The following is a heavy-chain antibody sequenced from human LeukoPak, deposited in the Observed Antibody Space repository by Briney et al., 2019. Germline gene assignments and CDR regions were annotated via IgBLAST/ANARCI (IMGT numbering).Heavy chain of an antibody. Sequence: GGSLRLSCAASGFTFSSYSMNWVRQAPGKGLEWVSYISSSSTIYYADSVKGRFTISRDNAKNSLYLQMNSLRAEDTAVYYCARDNSSPGVSTYYYYYMDVWGKGTTVTVSS. J-gene: IGHJ6*03. D-gene: IGHD6-13*01. CDR3: ARDNSSPGVSTYYYYYMDV. CDR1: GFTFSSYS. V-gene: IGHV3-48*04. CDR2: ISSSSTI.